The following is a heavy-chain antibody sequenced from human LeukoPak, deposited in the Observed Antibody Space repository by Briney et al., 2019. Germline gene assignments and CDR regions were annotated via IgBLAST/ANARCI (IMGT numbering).Heavy chain of an antibody. CDR3: AAAAATEAES. Sequence: PGGSLRLSCAASGFTFSSYAMHWVRQAPGKGLEWVAVISYDGSNKYYADSVKGRFTISRDNSKNTLYLQMNSLRAEDTAVYYCAAAAATEAESWGQGTLVTVSP. CDR1: GFTFSSYA. V-gene: IGHV3-30-3*01. D-gene: IGHD6-13*01. J-gene: IGHJ5*02. CDR2: ISYDGSNK.